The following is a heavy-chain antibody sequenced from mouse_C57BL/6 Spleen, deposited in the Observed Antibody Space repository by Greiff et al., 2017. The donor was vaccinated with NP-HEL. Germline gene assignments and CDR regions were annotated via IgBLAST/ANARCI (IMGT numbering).Heavy chain of an antibody. CDR3: ARYKVGYGSSYDYAMDY. J-gene: IGHJ4*01. Sequence: QVQLQQPGAELVKPGASVKLSCKASGYTFTSYWMQWVKQRPGQGLEWIGEIDPSDSYTNYNQKFKGKATLTVDTSSSTAYMQLSSLTSEDSAVYYCARYKVGYGSSYDYAMDYWGQGTSVTVSS. V-gene: IGHV1-50*01. CDR1: GYTFTSYW. D-gene: IGHD1-1*01. CDR2: IDPSDSYT.